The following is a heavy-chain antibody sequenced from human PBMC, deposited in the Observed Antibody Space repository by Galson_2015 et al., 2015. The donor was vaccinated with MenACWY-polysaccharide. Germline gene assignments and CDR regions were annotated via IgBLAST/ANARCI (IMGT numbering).Heavy chain of an antibody. D-gene: IGHD6-13*01. J-gene: IGHJ4*02. V-gene: IGHV3-74*01. CDR3: ARDSSWHYY. Sequence: SLRLSCAASGFTFRSYWMNWVRQGPGKGPVWVSRINPAGSIINYADSVKGRFTISRDNAKNTLYLQMNSLRGEDTAVYYCARDSSWHYYWGQGTLVTVSS. CDR2: INPAGSII. CDR1: GFTFRSYW.